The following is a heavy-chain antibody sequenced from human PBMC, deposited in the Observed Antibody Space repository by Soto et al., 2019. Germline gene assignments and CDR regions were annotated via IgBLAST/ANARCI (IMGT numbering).Heavy chain of an antibody. D-gene: IGHD5-12*01. V-gene: IGHV5-51*01. CDR2: IYPGDSDT. Sequence: GESLKISCKGSGYSFTSYWIGWVRQMPGKGLEWMGIIYPGDSDTRYSPSFQGQVTIPADKSISTAYLQWSSLKASDTAMYDCARLAYSGYPSPPPDYYYGMDVWGQGTTVTVSS. J-gene: IGHJ6*02. CDR3: ARLAYSGYPSPPPDYYYGMDV. CDR1: GYSFTSYW.